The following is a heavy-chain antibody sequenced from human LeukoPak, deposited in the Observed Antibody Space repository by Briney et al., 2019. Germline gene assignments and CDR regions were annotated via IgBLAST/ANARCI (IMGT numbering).Heavy chain of an antibody. Sequence: SETLSLTCAVYGGSFSHYYWSWIRQSPGMGLEWIGEINDSGTINYNPSLMSRVTISLDKSKNQFSLKLSSATAADTAVYYCGRRWNYGRNYYIDVWGKGATVSVSS. J-gene: IGHJ6*03. D-gene: IGHD1-7*01. V-gene: IGHV4-34*01. CDR3: GRRWNYGRNYYIDV. CDR2: INDSGTI. CDR1: GGSFSHYY.